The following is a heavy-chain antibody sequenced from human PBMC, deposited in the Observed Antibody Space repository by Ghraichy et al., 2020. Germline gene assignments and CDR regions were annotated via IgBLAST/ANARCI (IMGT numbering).Heavy chain of an antibody. D-gene: IGHD3-3*01. J-gene: IGHJ6*02. CDR2: IHHSGST. CDR3: ARDGRRITIFGVVTHRGMDV. CDR1: GGSFSGYY. Sequence: SETLSLTCAVYGGSFSGYYWSWIRQPPGKGLEWIGEIHHSGSTNYNPSLKSRVTISVDTSKNQFSLKLSSVTAADTAVYYCARDGRRITIFGVVTHRGMDVWGQGTTVTVSS. V-gene: IGHV4-34*01.